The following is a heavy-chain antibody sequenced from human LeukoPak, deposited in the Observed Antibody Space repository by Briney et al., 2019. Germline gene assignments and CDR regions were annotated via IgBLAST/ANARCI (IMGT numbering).Heavy chain of an antibody. CDR1: GGSISSSTYF. CDR2: IYYSGST. V-gene: IGHV4-39*07. J-gene: IGHJ4*02. Sequence: PSETLSLTCTVSGGSISSSTYFWGWIRQPPGKGLEWIGTIYYSGSTYYNPSLKSRVTISVDTSKNQFSLKLSSVTAADTAVYYCARDVRSGPFDYWGQGTLVTVSS. CDR3: ARDVRSGPFDY.